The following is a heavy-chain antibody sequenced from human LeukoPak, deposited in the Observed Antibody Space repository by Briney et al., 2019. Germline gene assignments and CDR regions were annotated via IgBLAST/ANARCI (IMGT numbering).Heavy chain of an antibody. CDR2: IIPIFGTA. D-gene: IGHD2-2*02. V-gene: IGHV1-69*05. J-gene: IGHJ3*02. CDR3: ARDPIVVVPAAIGHGAFDI. CDR1: GGTFSSYA. Sequence: SVKVSCKASGGTFSSYAISWVRQAPGQGLEWMGGIIPIFGTANYAQKFQGRVTITTDESTSTAYMELSSLRSEDTAVYYCARDPIVVVPAAIGHGAFDIWGQGTMVTVSS.